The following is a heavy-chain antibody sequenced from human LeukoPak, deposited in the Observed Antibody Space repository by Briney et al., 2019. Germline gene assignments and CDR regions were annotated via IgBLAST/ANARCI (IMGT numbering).Heavy chain of an antibody. V-gene: IGHV3-30*18. J-gene: IGHJ6*02. D-gene: IGHD6-13*01. CDR1: GFTFSGYG. CDR2: ISYDGSNK. CDR3: AKDMLNWGQQLPTGYYYYGMDV. Sequence: GGSLRLSCAASGFTFSGYGMHWVRQAPGKGLEWVAVISYDGSNKYYADSVKGRFTISRDNSKNTLYLQMNSLRAEDTAVYSCAKDMLNWGQQLPTGYYYYGMDVWGQGTTVTVSS.